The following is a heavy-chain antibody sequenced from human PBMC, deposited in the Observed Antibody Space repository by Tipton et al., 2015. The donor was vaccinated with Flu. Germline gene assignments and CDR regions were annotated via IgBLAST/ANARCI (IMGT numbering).Heavy chain of an antibody. CDR2: IYYSGST. CDR3: ARLPRYSSGWGRYFDL. V-gene: IGHV4-39*07. CDR1: GGSISSSSYY. J-gene: IGHJ2*01. Sequence: TLSLTCTVSGGSISSSSYYWGWIRQPPGKGLEWIGTIYYSGSTYYNPSLKSRVTMSEDTSKNQFSLRLNSVTAADTAVYYCARLPRYSSGWGRYFDLWGRGTLVTVSS. D-gene: IGHD6-19*01.